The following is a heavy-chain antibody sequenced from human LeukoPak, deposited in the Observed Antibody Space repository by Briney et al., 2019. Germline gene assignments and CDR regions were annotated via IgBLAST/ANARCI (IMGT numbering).Heavy chain of an antibody. V-gene: IGHV1-8*01. D-gene: IGHD4-17*01. Sequence: ASVKVSCKASGYTFTSYDINWVRQATGQGLEWMGWMNPNSGNTGYAQKFQGRVTMTRNTSLSTAYMELSSLRSEDTAVYYCARGIPCGDPSPYYYYGMDVWGQGTTVTVSS. CDR3: ARGIPCGDPSPYYYYGMDV. J-gene: IGHJ6*02. CDR1: GYTFTSYD. CDR2: MNPNSGNT.